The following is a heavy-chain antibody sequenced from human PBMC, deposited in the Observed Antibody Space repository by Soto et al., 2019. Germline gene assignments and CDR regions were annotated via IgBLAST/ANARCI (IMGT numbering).Heavy chain of an antibody. D-gene: IGHD3-22*01. CDR3: ARNYYYDSSTGGYYYGMDV. Sequence: PPETLSLTSAVSGASISTSYWWSWVRQSPGKGLEWIGQIHYSGTTNYNPSLISRVIISQDKSQNQFSLELQSVTAADTAVYYCARNYYYDSSTGGYYYGMDVWGQGTTVTVSS. CDR1: GASISTSYW. V-gene: IGHV4-4*03. CDR2: IHYSGTT. J-gene: IGHJ6*02.